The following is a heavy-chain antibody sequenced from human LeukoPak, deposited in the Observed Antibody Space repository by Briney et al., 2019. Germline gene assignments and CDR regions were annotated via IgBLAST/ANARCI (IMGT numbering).Heavy chain of an antibody. CDR2: IYYSGGT. D-gene: IGHD3-3*01. V-gene: IGHV4-31*03. CDR3: ARTPQRITIFGVVMMFDP. CDR1: GGSISSGGYY. J-gene: IGHJ5*02. Sequence: SETLSLTCTVSGGSISSGGYYWSWIRQHPGKGLEWIGYIYYSGGTYYNPSLKSRVTISVDTSKNQFSLKLSSVTAADTAVYYCARTPQRITIFGVVMMFDPWGQGTLVTVSS.